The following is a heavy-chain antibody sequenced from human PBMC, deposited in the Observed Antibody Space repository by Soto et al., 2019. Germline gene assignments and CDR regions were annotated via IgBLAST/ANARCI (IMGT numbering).Heavy chain of an antibody. CDR2: INPSGGST. CDR1: GYTFTSYY. Sequence: ASVKVSCKASGYTFTSYYMHWVRQAPGQGLEWMGIINPSGGSTSYAQKFQGRVTMTRDTSTSTVYMELSSLRSEDTAVYYCAREEVRYSSSWYSGGFDPWGQGTLVTVSS. V-gene: IGHV1-46*01. CDR3: AREEVRYSSSWYSGGFDP. J-gene: IGHJ5*02. D-gene: IGHD6-13*01.